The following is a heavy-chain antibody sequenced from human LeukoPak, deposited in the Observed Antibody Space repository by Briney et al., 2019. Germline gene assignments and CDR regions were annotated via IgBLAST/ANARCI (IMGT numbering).Heavy chain of an antibody. CDR2: ISGSGDST. CDR3: ATDRATQYFGY. D-gene: IGHD2-15*01. CDR1: GFIVSSNY. V-gene: IGHV3-23*01. J-gene: IGHJ4*02. Sequence: PGGSLRLSCAASGFIVSSNYMGWVRQAPGKGLEWVASISGSGDSTNYGDSVKGRFTISRDNSRNTLFLQMNSLRAEDTAVYYCATDRATQYFGYWGQGALVSVSS.